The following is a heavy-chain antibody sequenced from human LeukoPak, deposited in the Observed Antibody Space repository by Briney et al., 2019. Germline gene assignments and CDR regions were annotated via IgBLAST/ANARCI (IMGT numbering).Heavy chain of an antibody. J-gene: IGHJ3*02. V-gene: IGHV4-31*03. D-gene: IGHD4-17*01. CDR3: ARDAGHDYGVVNAFDI. Sequence: SETLSLTCTVSGGSISSGGYYWSWIRQHPGKGLEWIGYIYYSGSTYYNPSLKSRVTISVDTSKNQFSLKLSSVTAADTAVYYCARDAGHDYGVVNAFDIWGQGTMVTVSS. CDR1: GGSISSGGYY. CDR2: IYYSGST.